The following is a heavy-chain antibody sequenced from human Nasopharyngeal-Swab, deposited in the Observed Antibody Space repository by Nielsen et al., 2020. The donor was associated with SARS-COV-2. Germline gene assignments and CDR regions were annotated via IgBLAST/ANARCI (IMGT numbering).Heavy chain of an antibody. CDR3: TFDSSGYYPHDAFDI. Sequence: GEPLKISCTASGFTFGDYAMSWVRQAPGKGLEWVGFIRSKAYGGTTEYAASVKSRFTISGDDSKSIAYLQMNSLKTEDTAVYYCTFDSSGYYPHDAFDIWGQGTMVTVSS. CDR1: GFTFGDYA. V-gene: IGHV3-49*04. CDR2: IRSKAYGGTT. D-gene: IGHD3-22*01. J-gene: IGHJ3*02.